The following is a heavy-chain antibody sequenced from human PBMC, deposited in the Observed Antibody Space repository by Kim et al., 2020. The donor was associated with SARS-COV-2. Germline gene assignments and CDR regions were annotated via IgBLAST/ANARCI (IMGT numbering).Heavy chain of an antibody. J-gene: IGHJ4*02. D-gene: IGHD1-1*01. V-gene: IGHV5-10-1*01. Sequence: GESLQISCNGSGYTFSTYWISWVRQMPGKGLEWMGRIDPSDSTPSYSPSFYGHVSFSVDKSISTAYQQWTSLKASDTAMYYCARHKQQRDLDSWGQGTLVTVSS. CDR2: IDPSDSTP. CDR1: GYTFSTYW. CDR3: ARHKQQRDLDS.